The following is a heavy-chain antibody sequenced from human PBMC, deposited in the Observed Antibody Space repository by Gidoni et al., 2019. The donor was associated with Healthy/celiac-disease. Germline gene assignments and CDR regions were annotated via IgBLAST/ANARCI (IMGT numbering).Heavy chain of an antibody. Sequence: QVQLVQSGAEVKKPGASVKVSCKASGYTFPSYSMHWVRQAPGQGHEWMGIINPSGGSTSYAQKSQGRVTMTRDTSTSTVYMELSSLRSEDTAVYYCARVVYCTNGVCYGGNWFDPWGQGTLVTVSS. D-gene: IGHD2-8*01. J-gene: IGHJ5*02. CDR3: ARVVYCTNGVCYGGNWFDP. V-gene: IGHV1-46*01. CDR2: INPSGGST. CDR1: GYTFPSYS.